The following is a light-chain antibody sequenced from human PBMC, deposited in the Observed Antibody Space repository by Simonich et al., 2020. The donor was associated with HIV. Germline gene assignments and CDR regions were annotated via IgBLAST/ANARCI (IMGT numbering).Light chain of an antibody. CDR1: SGSVSTSYY. CDR3: VLYMGSGIRV. CDR2: STN. Sequence: QTVVTQEPSFSVSPGGTVTLTCGLSSGSVSTSYYPSWYQQTPGQAPRTHIYSTNTRSSGVPDRFSGSILGNKAALTITGAQADDESDYYCVLYMGSGIRVFGGGTKLTVL. J-gene: IGLJ3*02. V-gene: IGLV8-61*01.